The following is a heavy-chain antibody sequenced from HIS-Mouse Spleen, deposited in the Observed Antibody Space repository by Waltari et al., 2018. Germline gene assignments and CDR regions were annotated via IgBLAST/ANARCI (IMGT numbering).Heavy chain of an antibody. CDR2: ISGSRGST. CDR3: AKVKFGESLVDY. Sequence: EVQLLESGGGLVQPGGSLRLSCAASGFTFSSYAMSWFRQAQGKGREWVAAISGSRGSTYDADSVKGRFTSSRDNSKKTLYRQMNSLRAEDTAVYYCAKVKFGESLVDYWGQGTLVTVSS. J-gene: IGHJ4*02. V-gene: IGHV3-23*01. CDR1: GFTFSSYA. D-gene: IGHD3-10*01.